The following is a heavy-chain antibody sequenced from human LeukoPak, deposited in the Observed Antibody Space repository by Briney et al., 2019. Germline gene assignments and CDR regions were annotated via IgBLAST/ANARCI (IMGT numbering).Heavy chain of an antibody. CDR2: INHSGST. CDR3: ARGVLTYYYDSSGYWGAFDI. D-gene: IGHD3-22*01. CDR1: GGSFSGYY. J-gene: IGHJ3*02. V-gene: IGHV4-34*01. Sequence: SETLSLTCAVYGGSFSGYYWSWIRQPPGKGLEWIGEINHSGSTNYNPSLKSRVTISVDTSKNQFSLKLSSVTAADTAVYYCARGVLTYYYDSSGYWGAFDIWGQGTMVTVSS.